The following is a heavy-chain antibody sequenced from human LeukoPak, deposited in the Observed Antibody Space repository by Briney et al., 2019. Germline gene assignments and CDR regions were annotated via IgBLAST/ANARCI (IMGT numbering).Heavy chain of an antibody. Sequence: VASVEVSCKASGGTLSNYAISWVRQAPGQGLEWMGGIIPIFGTANYAQKFQGRVTITADESTSTAYMELSRLSSDDTAVYYCARGLSWWSTPTSSYYRMDVWGQGTTVTVSS. CDR3: ARGLSWWSTPTSSYYRMDV. CDR2: IIPIFGTA. V-gene: IGHV1-69*13. D-gene: IGHD2-15*01. J-gene: IGHJ6*02. CDR1: GGTLSNYA.